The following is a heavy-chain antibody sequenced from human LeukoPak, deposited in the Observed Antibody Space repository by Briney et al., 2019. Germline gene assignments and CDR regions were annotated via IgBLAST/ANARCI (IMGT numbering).Heavy chain of an antibody. D-gene: IGHD6-13*01. CDR3: ARGDSSSWAGNWFDP. V-gene: IGHV3-21*01. CDR2: ISSSSSYI. J-gene: IGHJ5*02. CDR1: GSTFSSYS. Sequence: GGSLRLSCAASGSTFSSYSMNWVRQAPGKGLEWVSSISSSSSYIYYADSVKGRFTISRDNAKNSLYLQMNSLRAEDTAVYYCARGDSSSWAGNWFDPWGQGTLVTVSS.